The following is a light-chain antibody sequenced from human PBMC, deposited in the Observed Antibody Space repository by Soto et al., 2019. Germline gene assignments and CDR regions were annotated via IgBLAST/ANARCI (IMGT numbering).Light chain of an antibody. CDR3: SSYTTSSSPL. J-gene: IGLJ3*02. Sequence: QSALPQPASVSGSPGQPITISCTGTSSDVGAYNYVSWYQQHPGKAPKLMIYDVTNRPSGVSNRFSGSKSGNTASLTISGLQPEDEADYYCSSYTTSSSPLFGGGTKVTVL. CDR1: SSDVGAYNY. CDR2: DVT. V-gene: IGLV2-14*01.